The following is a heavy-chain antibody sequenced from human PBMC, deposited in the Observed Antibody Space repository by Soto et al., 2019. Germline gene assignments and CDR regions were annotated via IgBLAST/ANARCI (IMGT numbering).Heavy chain of an antibody. CDR2: ISGSGGST. CDR3: AKGVGMVRGVIITLSYYGMDV. J-gene: IGHJ6*02. D-gene: IGHD3-10*01. V-gene: IGHV3-23*01. CDR1: GFTFSSYA. Sequence: GGSLRLSCAASGFTFSSYAMSWVRQAPGKGLEWVSAISGSGGSTYYADSVKGRFTISRDNSKNTLYLQMNSLRAEDTAVYYCAKGVGMVRGVIITLSYYGMDVWGQGTTVTVSS.